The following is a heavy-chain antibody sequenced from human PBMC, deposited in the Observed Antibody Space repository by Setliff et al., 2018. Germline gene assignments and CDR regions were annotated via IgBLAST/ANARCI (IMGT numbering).Heavy chain of an antibody. CDR2: IHYSGST. CDR3: ARVLVLGYNWFDP. J-gene: IGHJ5*02. D-gene: IGHD3-10*01. CDR1: GGSISSGSYY. V-gene: IGHV4-39*01. Sequence: ASETLSLTCTVSGGSISSGSYYWGWIRQPPRKGLEWIGSIHYSGSTYYNPSLKSRVTISVDTSKNQFSLKVNSVTAADTAVYFCARVLVLGYNWFDPWGQGTLVTVSS.